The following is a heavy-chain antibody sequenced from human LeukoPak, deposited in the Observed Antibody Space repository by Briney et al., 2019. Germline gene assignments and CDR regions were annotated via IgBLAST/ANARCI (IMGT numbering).Heavy chain of an antibody. CDR3: ARRYGSGSYYDPRTDAFDI. CDR2: IYYSGST. D-gene: IGHD3-10*01. J-gene: IGHJ3*02. CDR1: GGSISSSSSY. Sequence: SETLSLTCTVSGGSISSSSSYWGWIRQPPGKGLEWIGNIYYSGSTYYNPSLKSRVTISVDTSKNQFSLKLSSVTAADTAVYYCARRYGSGSYYDPRTDAFDIWGQGTMVTVSS. V-gene: IGHV4-39*01.